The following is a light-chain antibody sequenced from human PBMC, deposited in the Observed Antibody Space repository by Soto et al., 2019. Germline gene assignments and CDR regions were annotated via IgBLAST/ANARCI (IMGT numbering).Light chain of an antibody. J-gene: IGLJ3*02. V-gene: IGLV2-14*01. CDR1: GSDIAGFNS. CDR3: SSYTTTSSFEV. CDR2: EVS. Sequence: QSALTQPASVSGSPGQSITISCSGTGSDIAGFNSVSWYQQHTGKAPKLIIYEVSNRPSGVSNRFSGSKSGDTASLTISGLQAEDEANDYCSSYTTTSSFEVFGGGTKVTVL.